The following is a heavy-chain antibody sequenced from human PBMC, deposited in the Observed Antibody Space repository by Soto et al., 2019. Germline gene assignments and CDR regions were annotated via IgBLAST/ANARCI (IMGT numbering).Heavy chain of an antibody. CDR1: GFTFSDYY. D-gene: IGHD1-26*01. CDR2: ISTSDDTT. Sequence: GGSLRLSCAASGFTFSDYYMSWVRQAPGKGLECISYISTSDDTTYYADSVRGRFTISRDNSKNTLYLQMNSLRAEDTAVYYCAKEDVGGYYYSGLWGRGTLVTVSS. CDR3: AKEDVGGYYYSGL. V-gene: IGHV3-11*01. J-gene: IGHJ4*02.